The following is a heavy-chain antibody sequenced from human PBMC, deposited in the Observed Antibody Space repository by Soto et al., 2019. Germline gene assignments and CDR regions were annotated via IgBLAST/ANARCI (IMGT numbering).Heavy chain of an antibody. CDR2: IYYSGST. CDR3: ACLRSEVREIMDV. CDR1: GGSISSSSYY. D-gene: IGHD3-10*01. Sequence: PSETLSLTCTVSGGSISSSSYYWGWIRQPPGKGLEWIGSIYYSGSTYYNPSLKSRVTISVDTSKNQFSLKLSSVTAADTAVYYCACLRSEVREIMDVWGKGTTVTVSS. J-gene: IGHJ6*03. V-gene: IGHV4-39*01.